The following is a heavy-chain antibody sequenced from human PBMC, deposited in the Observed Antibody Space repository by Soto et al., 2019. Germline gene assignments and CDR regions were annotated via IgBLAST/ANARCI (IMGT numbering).Heavy chain of an antibody. D-gene: IGHD3-10*01. Sequence: LRLSCAASGFTFSTYAMSWVRQAPGKGLEWVSTISDSGGRTYYAASVKGRFTISRDNSKNTLYLLMNSLSAEDTALYYCTKFHGSGTYYNFPDYWGQGTLVTVSS. CDR1: GFTFSTYA. CDR2: ISDSGGRT. CDR3: TKFHGSGTYYNFPDY. V-gene: IGHV3-23*01. J-gene: IGHJ4*02.